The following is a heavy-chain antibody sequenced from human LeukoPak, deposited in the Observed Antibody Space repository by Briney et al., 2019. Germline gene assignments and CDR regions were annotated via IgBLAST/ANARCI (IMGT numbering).Heavy chain of an antibody. CDR2: ISYVGSNK. Sequence: GGSLRLSCAASGFTFSSYDMHWVRQAPGKGLEWVADISYVGSNKYYADSVKGRFTISRDNSKNTLYLQMNSLRAEDTAVYYCAKDHTIDYWGQGTLVTVSS. CDR3: AKDHTIDY. J-gene: IGHJ4*02. V-gene: IGHV3-30*18. CDR1: GFTFSSYD. D-gene: IGHD3-10*01.